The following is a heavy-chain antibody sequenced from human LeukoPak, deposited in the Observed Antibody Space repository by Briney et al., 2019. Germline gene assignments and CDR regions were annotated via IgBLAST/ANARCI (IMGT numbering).Heavy chain of an antibody. V-gene: IGHV1-69*13. D-gene: IGHD2-15*01. Sequence: ASVKVSCKASGGTFSSYAISWVRQAPGQGLEWMGGIIPIFGTANYAQKFQGRVTITADESTSTAYMELSSLRSEDTAVYYCARDLYDCSGGSCYAEFDYWGQGTLVTVSS. CDR3: ARDLYDCSGGSCYAEFDY. CDR2: IIPIFGTA. CDR1: GGTFSSYA. J-gene: IGHJ4*02.